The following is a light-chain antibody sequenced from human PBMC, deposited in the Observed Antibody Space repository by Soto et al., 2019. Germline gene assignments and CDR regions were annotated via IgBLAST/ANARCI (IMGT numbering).Light chain of an antibody. Sequence: EFVLTQSPDTLSLSPGVRATLSCRASESVGSNYVAWYHHVPGQTPRLLIYGSSNSATGIPDRFSGSGSGTDFTLTINRLEPEDFGVYYCQQHNTSPSFFGQGTKLGIK. J-gene: IGKJ1*01. CDR2: GSS. CDR3: QQHNTSPSF. V-gene: IGKV3-20*01. CDR1: ESVGSNY.